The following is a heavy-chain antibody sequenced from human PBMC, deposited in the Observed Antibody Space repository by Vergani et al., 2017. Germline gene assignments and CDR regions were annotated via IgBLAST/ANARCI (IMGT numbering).Heavy chain of an antibody. Sequence: EVQLVESGGGLVQPGGSLRLPCAASGFTFSSYWMHWARQAPGKGLVWVSRINSDGSSTSYADSVKGRFTISRDNAKNTLYLQMNSLRAEDTAVYYCARDLLPNYDFWSGYSHAYYYYYGMDVWGQGTTVTVSS. V-gene: IGHV3-74*01. J-gene: IGHJ6*02. D-gene: IGHD3-3*01. CDR2: INSDGSST. CDR1: GFTFSSYW. CDR3: ARDLLPNYDFWSGYSHAYYYYYGMDV.